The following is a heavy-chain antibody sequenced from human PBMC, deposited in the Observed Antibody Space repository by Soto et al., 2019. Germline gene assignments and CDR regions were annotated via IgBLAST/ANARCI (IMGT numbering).Heavy chain of an antibody. Sequence: GGSLRLSCAASGFTFSSYGMHWVRQAPGKGLEWVAVIWYDGSNKYYADSVKGRFTISRDNSKNTLYLQMNSLRAEDTAVYYCXRDPHRRGYDYYYGMDVWGQGTTVTVSS. D-gene: IGHD5-12*01. CDR2: IWYDGSNK. J-gene: IGHJ6*02. V-gene: IGHV3-33*01. CDR3: XRDPHRRGYDYYYGMDV. CDR1: GFTFSSYG.